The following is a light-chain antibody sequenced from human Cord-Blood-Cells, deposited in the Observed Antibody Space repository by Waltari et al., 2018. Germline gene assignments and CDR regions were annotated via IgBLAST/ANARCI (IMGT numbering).Light chain of an antibody. CDR1: QSISSW. J-gene: IGKJ2*01. Sequence: DIQMTQSPSTLSASVGDRVTITCRASQSISSWLAWYQQKPGKAPKLLIYKASSLDSVVPSRFSGSGSGTEFTLTISSLQPDDFATYYCQQYNSYSYTFGQGTKLEIK. V-gene: IGKV1-5*03. CDR2: KAS. CDR3: QQYNSYSYT.